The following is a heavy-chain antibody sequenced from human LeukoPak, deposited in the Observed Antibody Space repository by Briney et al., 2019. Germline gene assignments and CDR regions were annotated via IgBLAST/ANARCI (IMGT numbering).Heavy chain of an antibody. D-gene: IGHD4-17*01. CDR1: GGSLSSYY. J-gene: IGHJ4*02. Sequence: PSETLSLTCTVSGGSLSSYYWNWIRQPAGKGLEWIGRIYISGSTNYNPSLKSRVTMSVDTSKNQFSLKLSSVTAADTAVYYCARGPTTVTRAFDYWGQGTLVTVSS. CDR3: ARGPTTVTRAFDY. V-gene: IGHV4-4*07. CDR2: IYISGST.